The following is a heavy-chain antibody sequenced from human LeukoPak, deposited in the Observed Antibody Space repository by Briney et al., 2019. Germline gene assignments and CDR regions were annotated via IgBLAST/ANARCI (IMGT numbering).Heavy chain of an antibody. Sequence: GGSLRLSCAASAFTFSSYWMTWVRQAPGKGLEWVANIKQDGSEKYYVDSVKGRFTISRDNAKNSLYLQMNSLRAEDTAVYYCARARIGGSGWYYFDYWGQGTLVTVSS. CDR3: ARARIGGSGWYYFDY. J-gene: IGHJ4*02. CDR2: IKQDGSEK. CDR1: AFTFSSYW. D-gene: IGHD6-19*01. V-gene: IGHV3-7*01.